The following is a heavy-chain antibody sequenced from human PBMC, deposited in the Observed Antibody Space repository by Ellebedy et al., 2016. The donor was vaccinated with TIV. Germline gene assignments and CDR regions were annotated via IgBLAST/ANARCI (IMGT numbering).Heavy chain of an antibody. J-gene: IGHJ3*02. D-gene: IGHD4-11*01. CDR2: IKQDGSVK. CDR1: GFSFSSYY. CDR3: VSTTRSRSFNI. V-gene: IGHV3-7*02. Sequence: GESLKISCAASGFSFSSYYMFWVRQAPGKGLEWLASIKQDGSVKQYGGSVRGRLTISRDNAENSLYLQMNSLRVEDTALYYCVSTTRSRSFNIWGQGTMVTVSS.